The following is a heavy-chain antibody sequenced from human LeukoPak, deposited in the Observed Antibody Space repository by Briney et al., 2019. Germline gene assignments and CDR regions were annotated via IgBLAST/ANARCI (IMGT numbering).Heavy chain of an antibody. CDR1: GFTFSSYA. CDR3: ARAVAAIGGDDY. CDR2: ISYDGSNK. Sequence: GGSLRLSCAASGFTFSSYAMSWVRQAPGKGLEWVAVISYDGSNKFYADSVKGRFTISRDNSKNALYLQVNSLRAEDTAIYYCARAVAAIGGDDYWGQGSLVTVSS. D-gene: IGHD5-12*01. V-gene: IGHV3-30-3*01. J-gene: IGHJ4*02.